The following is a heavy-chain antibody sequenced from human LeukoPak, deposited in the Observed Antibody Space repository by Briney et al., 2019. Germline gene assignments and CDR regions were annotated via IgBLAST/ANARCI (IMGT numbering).Heavy chain of an antibody. Sequence: SETLSLTCTVSGGSISRTNYYWGWIRQPPGKGLEWIGSFYNSGSTYYNPSLKSRVTISVDTSKSQFSLKLTSVTAADTAVYYCARDGDSGWSLATYNWFDHWGQGTLVTVSS. V-gene: IGHV4-39*02. CDR1: GGSISRTNYY. CDR3: ARDGDSGWSLATYNWFDH. D-gene: IGHD6-19*01. CDR2: FYNSGST. J-gene: IGHJ5*02.